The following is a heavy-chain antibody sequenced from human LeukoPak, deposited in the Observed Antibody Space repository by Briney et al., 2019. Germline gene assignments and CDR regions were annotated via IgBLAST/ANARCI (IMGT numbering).Heavy chain of an antibody. CDR3: ARDLCSSTSCSPVGDDYGMDV. J-gene: IGHJ6*02. CDR1: GYTFTSYY. CDR2: INPTDGST. V-gene: IGHV1-46*01. Sequence: ASVKVSCKASGYTFTSYYMHWVRQAPGQRLEWMGIINPTDGSTAYAQKFQGRVTMTRDTSTSTVYMELSSLRSEDTAVYYCARDLCSSTSCSPVGDDYGMDVWSQGTTVTVSS. D-gene: IGHD2-2*01.